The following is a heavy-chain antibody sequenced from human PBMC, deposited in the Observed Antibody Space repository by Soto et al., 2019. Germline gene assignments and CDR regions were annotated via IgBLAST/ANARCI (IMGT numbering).Heavy chain of an antibody. V-gene: IGHV4-39*01. CDR3: ARSPGIAADYYFDY. J-gene: IGHJ4*01. CDR2: IYYSGST. D-gene: IGHD6-13*01. CDR1: GGSIGSSSYY. Sequence: SETLSLTCTVSGGSIGSSSYYWGGIRQPPGKGLEWIGSIYYSGSTYYNPSLKSRVTISVDTSKNQFSLKLSSVTAADTAAYYCARSPGIAADYYFDYWGQGTLVTVSS.